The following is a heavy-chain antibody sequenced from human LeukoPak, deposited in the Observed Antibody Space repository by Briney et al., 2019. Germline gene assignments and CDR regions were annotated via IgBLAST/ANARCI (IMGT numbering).Heavy chain of an antibody. D-gene: IGHD3-3*01. CDR2: IYSGGTT. V-gene: IGHV3-53*01. Sequence: GGSLRLSCAASGFSVSFIYMTWVRQAPGKGLEWVPIIYSGGTTSYADSVKGRFTISRDSSKNTLYLQMNSLRAEDTAVYYCARGLEAGNYMDVWGKGTTVTVSS. J-gene: IGHJ6*03. CDR1: GFSVSFIY. CDR3: ARGLEAGNYMDV.